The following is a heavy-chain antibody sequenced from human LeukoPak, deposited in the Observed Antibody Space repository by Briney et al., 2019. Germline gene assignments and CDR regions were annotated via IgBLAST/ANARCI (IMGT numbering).Heavy chain of an antibody. D-gene: IGHD4-23*01. V-gene: IGHV3-66*01. CDR3: ASPDYGGNSGDY. Sequence: PGGSLRLSCAASGFTVSSNYMSWVRQAPGKGLEWVSVIYSGGSTYYADSVKGRFTISRDNSKNTPYLQMNSLRAEDTAVYYCASPDYGGNSGDYWGQGTLVTVSS. CDR2: IYSGGST. CDR1: GFTVSSNY. J-gene: IGHJ4*02.